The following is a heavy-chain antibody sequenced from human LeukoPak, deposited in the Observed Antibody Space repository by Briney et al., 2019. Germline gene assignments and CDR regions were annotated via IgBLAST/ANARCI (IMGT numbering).Heavy chain of an antibody. CDR3: AKGPLGTAAGTDY. V-gene: IGHV3-23*01. Sequence: GGSLRLSCAASGFTFSSYAMSWVRQAPGKGLEWVSAISGSGGSAYYADSVKGRFTIPRDNSKNTLYLQMNSLRAEDTAIYYCAKGPLGTAAGTDYWGQGTLVTVSS. CDR1: GFTFSSYA. D-gene: IGHD6-13*01. CDR2: ISGSGGSA. J-gene: IGHJ4*02.